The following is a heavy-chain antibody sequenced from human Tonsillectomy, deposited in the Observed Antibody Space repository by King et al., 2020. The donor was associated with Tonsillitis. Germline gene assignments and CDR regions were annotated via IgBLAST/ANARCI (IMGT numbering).Heavy chain of an antibody. D-gene: IGHD4-17*01. J-gene: IGHJ6*03. V-gene: IGHV3-72*01. CDR2: TRNKADRYTT. Sequence: VQLVESGGGLVQPGGSLRLSCAASGFTFSDHYMDWVRQAPGKGLEWVGRTRNKADRYTTEYAASVKGRFTISRDDSKNSLYLQMNSLKTEYTSVYYCARDLGGYGDYRHMDVWGKGTTVTVPS. CDR1: GFTFSDHY. CDR3: ARDLGGYGDYRHMDV.